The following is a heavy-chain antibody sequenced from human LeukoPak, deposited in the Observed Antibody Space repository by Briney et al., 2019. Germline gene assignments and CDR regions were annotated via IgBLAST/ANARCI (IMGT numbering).Heavy chain of an antibody. Sequence: PGGSLRLSCAASGFTFSSYSMNWVRQAPGKGLEWVSSISSSSNKKRYADSVKGRFTISRDNGNNSLYLQLNGLRAEDTAVYHCVRLRLRLQDGYYYYYGMDVWGQGTTVIVSS. V-gene: IGHV3-21*06. CDR2: ISSSSNKK. CDR1: GFTFSSYS. CDR3: VRLRLRLQDGYYYYYGMDV. J-gene: IGHJ6*02. D-gene: IGHD5-24*01.